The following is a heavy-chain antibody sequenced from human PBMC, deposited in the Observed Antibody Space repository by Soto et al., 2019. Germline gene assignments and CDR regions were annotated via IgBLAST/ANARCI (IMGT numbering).Heavy chain of an antibody. D-gene: IGHD2-15*01. V-gene: IGHV1-69*05. CDR2: IIPIFGTA. CDR3: ARGAVVTADFDY. J-gene: IGHJ4*02. Sequence: ASVKVSCKASGGTFSSYAISWVRQAPGQGXEWMGGIIPIFGTANYAQKLQGRVTMTTDTSTSTAYMELRSLRSDDTAVYYCARGAVVTADFDYWGQG. CDR1: GGTFSSYA.